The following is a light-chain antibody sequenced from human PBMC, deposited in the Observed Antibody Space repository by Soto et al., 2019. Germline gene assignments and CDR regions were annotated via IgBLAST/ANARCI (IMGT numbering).Light chain of an antibody. J-gene: IGLJ2*01. CDR1: SSDVGGYNY. Sequence: QSALTQPASVSGSPGQSITISCTGTSSDVGGYNYVSWYQQHPGKAPKLMIYDVSHRPSGVSNRFSGSKSGNTASLTISGLQAEDEADYYCSSYTSSITLVVFGGGTNLTVL. CDR3: SSYTSSITLVV. V-gene: IGLV2-14*01. CDR2: DVS.